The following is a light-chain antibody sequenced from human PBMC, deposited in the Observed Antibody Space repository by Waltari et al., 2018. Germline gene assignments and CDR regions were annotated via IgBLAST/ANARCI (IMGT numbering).Light chain of an antibody. CDR2: GNS. CDR1: SSNTGAGYD. CDR3: QAYDRSLSGSV. V-gene: IGLV1-40*01. J-gene: IGLJ2*01. Sequence: PGQRVTISCTGSSSNTGAGYDVNWYQQLPGTAPKLLIYGNSNRLSGVPDRFSGSKSGASASLAISGLQAEDEAEYYCQAYDRSLSGSVFGGGTKLTVL.